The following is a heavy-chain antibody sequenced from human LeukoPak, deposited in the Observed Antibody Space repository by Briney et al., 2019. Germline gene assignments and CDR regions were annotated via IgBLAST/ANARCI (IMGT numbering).Heavy chain of an antibody. CDR3: ARAQRQWLGGILGY. J-gene: IGHJ4*02. D-gene: IGHD6-19*01. CDR1: GYTFTGYY. V-gene: IGHV1-2*02. CDR2: INPNSGGT. Sequence: ASVKVSCKASGYTFTGYYMHWVRQAPGQGLEWMGWINPNSGGTNYARKFQGRVTMTRDTSISTAYMELSRLRSDDTAVYYCARAQRQWLGGILGYWGQGTLVTVSS.